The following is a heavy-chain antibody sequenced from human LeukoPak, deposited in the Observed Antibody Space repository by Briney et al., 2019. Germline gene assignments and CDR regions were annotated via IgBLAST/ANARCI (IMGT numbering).Heavy chain of an antibody. CDR3: TRSGYRHPYHFDS. CDR1: GFSVRTTY. D-gene: IGHD3-22*01. CDR2: LYTGGGT. V-gene: IGHV3-53*01. Sequence: GGSLRLSCAASGFSVRTTYMSWVRQAPGKGLEWVSVLYTGGGTDHADSVKGRFTISRDNSKNTLSLQMNSLRAEDTATYYCTRSGYRHPYHFDSWGQGTLVTVSS. J-gene: IGHJ4*02.